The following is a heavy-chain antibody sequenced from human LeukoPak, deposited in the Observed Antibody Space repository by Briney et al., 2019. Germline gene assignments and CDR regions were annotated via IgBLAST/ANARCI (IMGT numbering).Heavy chain of an antibody. CDR1: GFTFSSYG. CDR2: IWYDGSNK. D-gene: IGHD4-11*01. CDR3: ARDFLRYSNYDCAFAI. Sequence: GGSLRLSCAASGFTFSSYGMHWVRQAPGKGLDWVAVIWYDGSNKYYADSVKGRFTISRDNSKNTLYLQMDSLRAEDTAVYFCARDFLRYSNYDCAFAIWGQGTMVTVSS. V-gene: IGHV3-33*01. J-gene: IGHJ3*02.